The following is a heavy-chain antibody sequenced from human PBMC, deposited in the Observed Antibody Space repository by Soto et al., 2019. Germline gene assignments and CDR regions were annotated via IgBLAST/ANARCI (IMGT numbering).Heavy chain of an antibody. J-gene: IGHJ4*02. CDR3: ALRSMAVVPEY. D-gene: IGHD3-22*01. CDR1: GDSISSYY. V-gene: IGHV4-59*01. Sequence: QVQLQESGPGLVKPSETLSLTCAVSGDSISSYYCMWIRQPPGKGLESIGYLYYGRSANYNPSLKSRVTLSGDTSTNQCSLTLSSMTAGDTAVYYCALRSMAVVPEYWGQGTLVTVSS. CDR2: LYYGRSA.